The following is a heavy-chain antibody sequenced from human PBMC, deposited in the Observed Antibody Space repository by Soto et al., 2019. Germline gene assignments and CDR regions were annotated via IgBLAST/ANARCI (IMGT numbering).Heavy chain of an antibody. Sequence: SETLSLTCTVSGGSIDYYLWSWIRQPPGKGLEWTGDISDSGSTNYNLSLRSRVTILVDTSKNQFSLKLNSVTAADTAVYYCARDSTSWFPYYGIDVWGQATTVTVSS. D-gene: IGHD6-13*01. CDR2: ISDSGST. CDR3: ARDSTSWFPYYGIDV. V-gene: IGHV4-59*01. J-gene: IGHJ6*02. CDR1: GGSIDYYL.